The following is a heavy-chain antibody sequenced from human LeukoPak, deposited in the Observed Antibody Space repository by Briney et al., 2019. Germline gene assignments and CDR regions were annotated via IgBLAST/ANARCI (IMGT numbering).Heavy chain of an antibody. CDR2: ISYDGSNK. J-gene: IGHJ3*02. V-gene: IGHV3-30-3*01. CDR1: GITLSSYD. CDR3: AKDRGVWAFDI. D-gene: IGHD3-10*01. Sequence: GGSLRLSCAASGITLSSYDMHWVRQAPGKALEWVAVISYDGSNKDYVDSVKGRFTISRDNSKNTLDPQMNSLRAEDTAVYYCAKDRGVWAFDIWGQGTMVTVSS.